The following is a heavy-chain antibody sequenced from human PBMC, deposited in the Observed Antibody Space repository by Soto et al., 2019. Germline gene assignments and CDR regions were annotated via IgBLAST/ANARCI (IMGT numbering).Heavy chain of an antibody. J-gene: IGHJ4*02. CDR1: GGSFSDYY. Sequence: QVQLQQWGAGLLKHSETLSLTCAMNGGSFSDYYWIWIRQPPGKGLEWIGEINESGTTNYSPSLKSRVTISVDTSKKQFSLKLNSVSAADTAVYYCAGARGRLVGFDYWGQGTLVTASS. CDR3: AGARGRLVGFDY. D-gene: IGHD1-26*01. V-gene: IGHV4-34*02. CDR2: INESGTT.